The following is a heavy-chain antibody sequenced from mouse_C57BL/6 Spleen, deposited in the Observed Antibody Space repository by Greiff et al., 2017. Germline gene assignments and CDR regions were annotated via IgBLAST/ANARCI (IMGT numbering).Heavy chain of an antibody. CDR3: ARVTTVVADYARDY. J-gene: IGHJ4*01. CDR1: GYSFTGYF. Sequence: VQLQQSGPELVKPGDSVKISCKASGYSFTGYFMNWVMQSHGKSLEWIGRINPYNGDTFYTQKFKGKATLTVDKSSSTAHMELRSLTSEDSAVYYCARVTTVVADYARDYWGQGTSVTVSS. CDR2: INPYNGDT. V-gene: IGHV1-20*01. D-gene: IGHD1-1*01.